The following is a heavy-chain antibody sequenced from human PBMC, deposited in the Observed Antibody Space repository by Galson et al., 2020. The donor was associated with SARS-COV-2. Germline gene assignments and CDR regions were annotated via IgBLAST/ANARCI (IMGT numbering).Heavy chain of an antibody. CDR3: AHPGGGYDSDGGYYVGPFDY. Sequence: SGPTLVKPTQTLTLTCTFSGFSLTTNGVGVGWIRQPPGKALEWLALIYWDDDERYSPSLKSRLTITKDTSKNQVVLTMTNMDPADTGTYYCAHPGGGYDSDGGYYVGPFDYWGQGTLVTVSS. CDR2: IYWDDDE. J-gene: IGHJ4*02. CDR1: GFSLTTNGVG. V-gene: IGHV2-5*02. D-gene: IGHD3-22*01.